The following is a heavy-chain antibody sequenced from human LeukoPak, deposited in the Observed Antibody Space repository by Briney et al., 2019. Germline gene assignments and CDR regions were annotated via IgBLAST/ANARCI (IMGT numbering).Heavy chain of an antibody. CDR1: GGSFSGYY. D-gene: IGHD6-13*01. CDR2: INHSGST. Sequence: SETLSLTCAVYGGSFSGYYWSWIRQPPGKGLEWIGEINHSGSTNYNPSLKSRVTISVDTSKNQFSLKLNSVTAADTAVYYCASKGIAAAEFDYWGQGTLVTVSS. CDR3: ASKGIAAAEFDY. V-gene: IGHV4-34*01. J-gene: IGHJ4*02.